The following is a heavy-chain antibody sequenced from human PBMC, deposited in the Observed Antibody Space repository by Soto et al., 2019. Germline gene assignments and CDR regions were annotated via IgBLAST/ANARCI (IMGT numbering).Heavy chain of an antibody. D-gene: IGHD3-16*01. CDR1: GGSIRRSDYY. J-gene: IGHJ4*02. Sequence: QLQLQESGPGLVKPSETLSLTCTVSGGSIRRSDYYWGWIRQPPGEGLEWIGNINSGGSAYYYPSLRSRVIISVFRSKNQFSLLLRSVSAAETAVYYCSYIRGQCLPREWGRGIMDTDSS. V-gene: IGHV4-39*01. CDR3: SYIRGQCLPRE. CDR2: INSGGSA.